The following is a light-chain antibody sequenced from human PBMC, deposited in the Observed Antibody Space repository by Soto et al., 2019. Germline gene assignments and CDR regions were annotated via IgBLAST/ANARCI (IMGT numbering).Light chain of an antibody. J-gene: IGKJ1*01. CDR2: GTS. CDR3: QQYATSRWT. Sequence: EIVLTQSPGTLSLSPGERVTLSCRATQSVSSAYLAWYQQKPGQAPRLLIYGTSSRATGIPDRFSGSGSGTDFTLTISRLEPEDFAVYYCQQYATSRWTFGQGTKVEIK. V-gene: IGKV3-20*01. CDR1: QSVSSAY.